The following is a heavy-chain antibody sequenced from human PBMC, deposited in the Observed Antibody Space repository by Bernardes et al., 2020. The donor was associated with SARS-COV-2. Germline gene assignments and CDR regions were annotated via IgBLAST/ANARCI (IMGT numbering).Heavy chain of an antibody. CDR3: ARGVSGTTSCYMGGCYYMDV. CDR1: GFTVSRYA. Sequence: GYLTLSCAATGFTVSRYAMHWVRQAPGKGLEWVAVISYDGSNKYYADSVKGRFTISRDNSKNTLYLQMNSLRAEDTAVYYCARGVSGTTSCYMGGCYYMDVWGQGTTVTVSS. CDR2: ISYDGSNK. V-gene: IGHV3-30*04. J-gene: IGHJ6*03. D-gene: IGHD2-2*02.